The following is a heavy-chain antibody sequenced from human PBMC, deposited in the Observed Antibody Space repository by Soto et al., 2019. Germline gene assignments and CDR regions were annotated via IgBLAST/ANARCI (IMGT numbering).Heavy chain of an antibody. CDR3: AREGEFENWYLDL. Sequence: QVQLVESGGGVVQPGQSLGLSCAASGFPFRTHGMHWVRQAPGKGLEWLAVVGADGGAKIYTDSVRGRFTTPRDNSKEMVYQQINSLRPEDTAVYYCAREGEFENWYLDLCGRGTLVTVPS. V-gene: IGHV3-30*03. CDR2: VGADGGAK. CDR1: GFPFRTHG. J-gene: IGHJ2*01. D-gene: IGHD3-16*01.